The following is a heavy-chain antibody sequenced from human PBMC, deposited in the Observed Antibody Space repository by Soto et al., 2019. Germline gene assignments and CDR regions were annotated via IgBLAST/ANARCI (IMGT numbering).Heavy chain of an antibody. CDR1: GFTFSDYY. Sequence: PGGSLRLSCAASGFTFSDYYMSWIRQAPAKGLEWVSYISSSGSTISYADSVKGRFTISRDNAKNSLYLQMNSLRAEDTAVYYCARDRRDGYNRLDYWGQGTLVTVSS. V-gene: IGHV3-11*01. CDR2: ISSSGSTI. D-gene: IGHD5-12*01. CDR3: ARDRRDGYNRLDY. J-gene: IGHJ4*02.